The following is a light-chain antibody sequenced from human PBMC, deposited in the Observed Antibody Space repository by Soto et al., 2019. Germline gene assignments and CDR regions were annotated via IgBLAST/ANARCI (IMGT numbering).Light chain of an antibody. CDR1: SSDIGRYNY. CDR3: GSYISSDTMI. J-gene: IGLJ2*01. V-gene: IGLV2-14*03. Sequence: QSALTQPASVSGSPGQSITISCTGTSSDIGRYNYVSWYQHSPGKAPKLIIYDVSDRPSGVSNRFSGSKSGTTASLTISGLQAEDEADYYCGSYISSDTMIFGGGTQLTVL. CDR2: DVS.